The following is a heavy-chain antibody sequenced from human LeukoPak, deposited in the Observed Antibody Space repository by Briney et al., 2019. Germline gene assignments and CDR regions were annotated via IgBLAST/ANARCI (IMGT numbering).Heavy chain of an antibody. CDR1: GASISGGGYY. Sequence: PSQTLSLTCTVSGASISGGGYYWTWIRQPAGKGLEWIGRFYTSGNTNYNPPLKSRVTISVDTSKNQFSLMLSSVTAADTAVYYCARDRHSNGWTYFDYWGQGALVTVSS. D-gene: IGHD6-19*01. CDR3: ARDRHSNGWTYFDY. J-gene: IGHJ4*02. CDR2: FYTSGNT. V-gene: IGHV4-61*02.